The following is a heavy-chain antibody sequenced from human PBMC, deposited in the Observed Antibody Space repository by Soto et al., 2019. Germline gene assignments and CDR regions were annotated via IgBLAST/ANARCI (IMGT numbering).Heavy chain of an antibody. J-gene: IGHJ3*02. D-gene: IGHD3-22*01. CDR2: IKSKTDGGTT. V-gene: IGHV3-15*07. CDR1: GFTFSNAW. Sequence: EVQLVESGGGLVKPGGSLRLSCAASGFTFSNAWMNWVRQAPGKGLEWVGRIKSKTDGGTTDYAAPVKGRFTISRDDSKNTLYLQMNSLKTEDTAVYCCTTDYDSSGPLDAFDIWGQGTMVTVSS. CDR3: TTDYDSSGPLDAFDI.